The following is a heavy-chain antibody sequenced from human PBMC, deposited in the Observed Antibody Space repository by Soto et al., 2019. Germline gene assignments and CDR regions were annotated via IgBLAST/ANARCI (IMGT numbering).Heavy chain of an antibody. D-gene: IGHD3-22*01. CDR1: GGTCNNYI. CDR2: VIPIPGIA. Sequence: QVQLVQSGAEVKKPGSSVKVSCKASGGTCNNYIITWVRQAPGQGLEWMGRVIPIPGIANYAQKFQGRVTITADKSTSTAYMELSSLRSEATAVYDCTRAPAHYYDSSGYYSDYWGQGTLVPVSS. CDR3: TRAPAHYYDSSGYYSDY. J-gene: IGHJ4*02. V-gene: IGHV1-69*04.